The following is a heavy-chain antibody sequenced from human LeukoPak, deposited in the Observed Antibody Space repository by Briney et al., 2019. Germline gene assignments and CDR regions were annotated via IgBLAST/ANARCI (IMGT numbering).Heavy chain of an antibody. CDR1: GYTFTGYY. D-gene: IGHD6-13*01. V-gene: IGHV1-2*02. J-gene: IGHJ4*02. Sequence: ASVKVSCKASGYTFTGYYLNWVRQAPGQGLEWMGWINPNSGGTNYAQKFQGRVTMTRDTSISTAYMELSRLRSDDTAVYYCARDRTYWQQLVWELDYWGQGTLVTVSS. CDR3: ARDRTYWQQLVWELDY. CDR2: INPNSGGT.